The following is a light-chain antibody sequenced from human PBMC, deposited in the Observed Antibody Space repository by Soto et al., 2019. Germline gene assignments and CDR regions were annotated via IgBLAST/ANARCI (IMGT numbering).Light chain of an antibody. CDR3: RHRGM. CDR1: QSISNW. CDR2: KAS. J-gene: IGKJ1*01. Sequence: DIQITQSPSTLSASVGDRVTITCRASQSISNWLAWYQQKSGKAHNLLIYKASNLESGVPSRFSGSGSGTEFTLTISSLQPDDFATYDCRHRGMFGQGTKVEI. V-gene: IGKV1-5*03.